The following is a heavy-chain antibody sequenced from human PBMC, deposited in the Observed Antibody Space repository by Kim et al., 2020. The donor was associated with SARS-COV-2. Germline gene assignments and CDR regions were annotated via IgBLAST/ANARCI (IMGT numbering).Heavy chain of an antibody. CDR2: IGTAGDT. CDR1: GFTFSSYD. D-gene: IGHD6-19*01. Sequence: GGSLRLSCAASGFTFSSYDMHWVRQATGKGLEWVSAIGTAGDTYYPGSVKGRFTISRENAKNSLYLQMNSLRAGDTAVYYCARVMAVAGTKTNWYFDLWGRGTLVTVSS. J-gene: IGHJ2*01. CDR3: ARVMAVAGTKTNWYFDL. V-gene: IGHV3-13*04.